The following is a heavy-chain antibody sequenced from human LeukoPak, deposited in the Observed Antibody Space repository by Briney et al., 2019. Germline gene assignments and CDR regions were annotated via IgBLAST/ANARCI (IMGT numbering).Heavy chain of an antibody. Sequence: ASVKVSCKASGYTFTGYYMHWVRQAPGQGLEWLGRINPNRGVPNYAQKFQGRVTITRDTAISTAYMQLSSLRSGDTAVYYCAREVGYSSSYYGRFDPRGQGTLVTVSS. CDR2: INPNRGVP. CDR1: GYTFTGYY. D-gene: IGHD6-13*01. V-gene: IGHV1-2*06. CDR3: AREVGYSSSYYGRFDP. J-gene: IGHJ5*02.